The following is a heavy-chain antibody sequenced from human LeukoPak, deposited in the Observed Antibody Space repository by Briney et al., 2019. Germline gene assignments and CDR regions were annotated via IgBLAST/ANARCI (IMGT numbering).Heavy chain of an antibody. CDR2: IYYSGST. CDR1: GGSINSRSYY. V-gene: IGHV4-39*01. Sequence: SETLSITCTVSGGSINSRSYYWGWIRQPPRKRLEWIGSIYYSGSTYYNTSLKSRVTIYVDTSKNQFSLKLSSVTAGDAAVYYCARRDTGLRYFDWFLFDYWGQGTLVTVSS. J-gene: IGHJ4*02. CDR3: ARRDTGLRYFDWFLFDY. D-gene: IGHD3-9*01.